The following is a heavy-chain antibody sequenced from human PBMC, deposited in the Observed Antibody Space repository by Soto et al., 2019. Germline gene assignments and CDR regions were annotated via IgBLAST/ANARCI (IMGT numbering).Heavy chain of an antibody. Sequence: ASVKVSCKASGYTFTSYDINWVRQATGQGLEWMGWMNPNSGNTSYAQKFQGRVTMTRNTSISTAYMELSRLRSDDTAVYYCARVGGPDYGDYVDYYYYYYMDVWGKGTTVTV. V-gene: IGHV1-8*01. J-gene: IGHJ6*03. CDR2: MNPNSGNT. D-gene: IGHD4-17*01. CDR3: ARVGGPDYGDYVDYYYYYYMDV. CDR1: GYTFTSYD.